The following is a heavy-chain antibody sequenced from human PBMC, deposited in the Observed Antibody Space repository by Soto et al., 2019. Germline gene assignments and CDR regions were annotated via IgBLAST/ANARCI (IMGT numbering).Heavy chain of an antibody. V-gene: IGHV1-2*04. CDR3: ARSDGGSYYYMDV. CDR2: VNPNSGGT. CDR1: GYTFTGNY. J-gene: IGHJ6*03. Sequence: GASVKVSCKASGYTFTGNYMHWVRQAPGQGLEWMGSVNPNSGGTDYAQKFQDWVTMTRDTSISTAYMELSRLRSDDTAVYYCARSDGGSYYYMDVWGTGTTVTVSS. D-gene: IGHD3-16*01.